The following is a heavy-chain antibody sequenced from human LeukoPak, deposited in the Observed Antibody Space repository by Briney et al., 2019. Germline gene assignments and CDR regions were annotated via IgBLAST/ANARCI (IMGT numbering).Heavy chain of an antibody. V-gene: IGHV4-30-4*08. Sequence: PSQTLSLTCTVSGVSISSGDYYWRWIRQPPGKGLEWIGYIYYSGSTYYNPSLKSRVTISVDKSKNQFSLKLSSVTAADTAVYYCARQPGGNPAHRFHYWGQGTLVTVSS. D-gene: IGHD4-23*01. CDR2: IYYSGST. CDR1: GVSISSGDYY. J-gene: IGHJ4*02. CDR3: ARQPGGNPAHRFHY.